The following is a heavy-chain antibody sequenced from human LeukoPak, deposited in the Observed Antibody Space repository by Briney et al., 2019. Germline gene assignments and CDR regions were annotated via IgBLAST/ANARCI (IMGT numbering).Heavy chain of an antibody. Sequence: SQTLSLTCAISGGSVSSNSAAWNWIRRSPSRGLEWLGRTYYRSKWYNDYAVSVKSRITINPDTSKNQFSLQLNSVTPEDTAVYYCARTDYYYDSSGYPSHAFDIWGQGTMVTVSS. D-gene: IGHD3-22*01. V-gene: IGHV6-1*01. CDR1: GGSVSSNSAA. CDR2: TYYRSKWYN. J-gene: IGHJ3*02. CDR3: ARTDYYYDSSGYPSHAFDI.